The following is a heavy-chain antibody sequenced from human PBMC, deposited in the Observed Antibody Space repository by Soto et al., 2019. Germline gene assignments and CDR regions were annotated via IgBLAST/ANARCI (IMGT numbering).Heavy chain of an antibody. CDR1: AFTFSTSV. Sequence: EVLLLESGGDLVQPGGSLRLSCAASAFTFSTSVVAWVRRPPGKGLEWISSIGPNRMNTFSAYAASVKGRFTISRDNSRSAVYLQMNSLRVDDTAVYYCATYADGSYRPPYDYWGQGTLVTVSS. J-gene: IGHJ4*02. CDR2: IGPNRMNT. V-gene: IGHV3-23*01. CDR3: ATYADGSYRPPYDY. D-gene: IGHD3-16*02.